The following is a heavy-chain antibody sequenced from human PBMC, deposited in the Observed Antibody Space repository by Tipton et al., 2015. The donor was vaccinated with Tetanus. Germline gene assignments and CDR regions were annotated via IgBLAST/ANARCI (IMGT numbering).Heavy chain of an antibody. D-gene: IGHD7-27*01. Sequence: QLVQSGAEVKKPGESLKISCQGSGYGFNIYWIAWVRQMPGKGLEWMGIMYPGGSATTYSPSFQGQVTFSADRSINTAYLQWSSLKASDTATYYCARRLGPYTGDQVWHFDLWGRGTLVTVSS. V-gene: IGHV5-51*01. J-gene: IGHJ2*01. CDR2: MYPGGSAT. CDR3: ARRLGPYTGDQVWHFDL. CDR1: GYGFNIYW.